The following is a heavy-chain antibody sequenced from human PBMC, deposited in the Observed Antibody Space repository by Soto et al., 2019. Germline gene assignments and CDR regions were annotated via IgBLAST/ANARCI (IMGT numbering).Heavy chain of an antibody. J-gene: IGHJ6*02. CDR1: GFTFSNAW. D-gene: IGHD6-19*01. Sequence: LGGSLRLSXAASGFTFSNAWMSWVRQAPGKGLELVGRIKSKTDGGTTDYAAPVKGRFTISRDDSKNTLYLQMNSLKTEDTAVYYCTTDHEVAAPWDYYYGMDVWGQGTTVTVSS. CDR2: IKSKTDGGTT. CDR3: TTDHEVAAPWDYYYGMDV. V-gene: IGHV3-15*01.